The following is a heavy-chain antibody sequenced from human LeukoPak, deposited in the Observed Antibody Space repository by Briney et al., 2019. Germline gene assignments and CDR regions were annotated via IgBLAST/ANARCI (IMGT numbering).Heavy chain of an antibody. J-gene: IGHJ5*02. D-gene: IGHD3-3*01. V-gene: IGHV4-4*07. CDR2: IYTSGST. CDR3: ARDWEARVGFWSGYNWFDP. Sequence: PSETLSLTCTVSGGSISSYYWSWIRQPAGKGLEWIGRIYTSGSTNYNPSLKSRVTMSVDTSKNQFSLKLSSVTAADTAVYYCARDWEARVGFWSGYNWFDPWGQGTLVTVPS. CDR1: GGSISSYY.